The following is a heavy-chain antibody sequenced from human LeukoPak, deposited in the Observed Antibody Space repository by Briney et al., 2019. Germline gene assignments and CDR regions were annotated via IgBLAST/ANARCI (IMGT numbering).Heavy chain of an antibody. V-gene: IGHV3-30*02. CDR2: IRYDGSNK. D-gene: IGHD4-11*01. CDR1: GFTFSSYG. CDR3: AKEGVTTNSYFDY. Sequence: GGSLRLSCAASGFTFSSYGMHWVRQAPGKGLEWVAFIRYDGSNKYYADSVKGRFTISRDNSKNTLYLQMNSLRAEETAVYYCAKEGVTTNSYFDYWGQGTLVTVSS. J-gene: IGHJ4*02.